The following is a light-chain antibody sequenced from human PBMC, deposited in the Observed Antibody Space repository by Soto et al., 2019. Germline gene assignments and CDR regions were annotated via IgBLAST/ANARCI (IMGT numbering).Light chain of an antibody. Sequence: EIVLTQSPGTLSLSPGERATLFCRASPSVSTNYLAWYRQRPGQAPTLLIYAASNRAAGIPDRFSGSGSGTDFTLTISRLEPEDFAVYYCQQYLSSPEITFGQGTRLEIK. CDR3: QQYLSSPEIT. J-gene: IGKJ5*01. V-gene: IGKV3-20*01. CDR2: AAS. CDR1: PSVSTNY.